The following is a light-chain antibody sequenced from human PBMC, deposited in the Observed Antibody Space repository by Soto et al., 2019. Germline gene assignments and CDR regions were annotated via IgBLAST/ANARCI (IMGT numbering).Light chain of an antibody. Sequence: EIVVTQSPASLSVSPGDGATLSCRASQTVASNVAWYQQKPGQGPRLLIHGASTRAAGVPARFSGSGSGTDFTLTSSSLQSEDFAVYYCQQYHNWPPQYTFGQGTRLQIK. J-gene: IGKJ2*01. CDR1: QTVASN. V-gene: IGKV3-15*01. CDR2: GAS. CDR3: QQYHNWPPQYT.